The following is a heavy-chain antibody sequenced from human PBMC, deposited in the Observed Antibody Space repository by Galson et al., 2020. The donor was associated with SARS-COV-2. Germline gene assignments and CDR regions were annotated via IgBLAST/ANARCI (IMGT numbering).Heavy chain of an antibody. V-gene: IGHV3-33*01. D-gene: IGHD6-19*01. CDR2: IWYDGSNK. CDR1: GFTFSSYG. Sequence: GESLKISCAASGFTFSSYGMQWVRQAPGKGLEWVAVIWYDGSNKYYADSVKGRFTISRDNSKNTLYLQMNSLRAEDTAVYYCARDQLSAVAGYYMDVWGKGTTVTVSS. CDR3: ARDQLSAVAGYYMDV. J-gene: IGHJ6*03.